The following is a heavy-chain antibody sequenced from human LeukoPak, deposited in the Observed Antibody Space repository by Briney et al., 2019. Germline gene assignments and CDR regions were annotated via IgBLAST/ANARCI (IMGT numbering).Heavy chain of an antibody. D-gene: IGHD3-16*01. Sequence: ETLSLTCTVSGDSISSYYWSWIRQPPGKGLEWVSAISDGGGSTYYADSVKGRFTISRDNSRNTLYLQMNSLRAEDTAVYYCAKLITFNWFDPWGQGTLVTVSS. V-gene: IGHV3-23*01. CDR1: GDSISSYY. J-gene: IGHJ5*02. CDR2: ISDGGGST. CDR3: AKLITFNWFDP.